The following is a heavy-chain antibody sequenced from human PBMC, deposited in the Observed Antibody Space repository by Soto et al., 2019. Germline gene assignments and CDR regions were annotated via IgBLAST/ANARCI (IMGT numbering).Heavy chain of an antibody. V-gene: IGHV1-8*01. D-gene: IGHD2-15*01. Sequence: QVQLVQSGAEVKKPGASVKVSCKASGYTFTSYDINWVRQATGQGLEWMGWLNPNSGNTGYAQKFQGRVTMTRNPSISTAYMGLGSLRAEDTAVYYCASRYCSGGSCYDASFDYWGQGTLVTVSS. CDR1: GYTFTSYD. CDR3: ASRYCSGGSCYDASFDY. CDR2: LNPNSGNT. J-gene: IGHJ4*02.